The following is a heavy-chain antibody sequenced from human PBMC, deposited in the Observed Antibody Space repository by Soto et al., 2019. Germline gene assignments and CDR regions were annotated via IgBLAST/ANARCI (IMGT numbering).Heavy chain of an antibody. D-gene: IGHD5-12*01. J-gene: IGHJ6*04. V-gene: IGHV3-30*18. CDR2: ILYDGSNK. CDR3: TEDAFGGYDFAYSCGMDV. Sequence: QVQLVESGGGVVQPGRSLRLSCAASGFTFNTYGMHWVRQAPGKGLEWVALILYDGSNKYYADSVKGRFTISRDNYKKKLFLLMHSRLAEDTAVYYCTEDAFGGYDFAYSCGMDVWGKGTTVTVSS. CDR1: GFTFNTYG.